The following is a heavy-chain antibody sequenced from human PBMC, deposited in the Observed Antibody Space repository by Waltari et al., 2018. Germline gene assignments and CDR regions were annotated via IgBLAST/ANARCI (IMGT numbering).Heavy chain of an antibody. CDR2: IYYSGST. CDR3: ASEGPHSRYYYYYGMDV. V-gene: IGHV4-39*01. D-gene: IGHD2-21*01. J-gene: IGHJ6*02. Sequence: QLQLQESGPGLVKPSETLSLTCTVSGGSISSSSYYWGWIRQPPGKGLEWIGSIYYSGSTYSHPSLRSRVTISVDTSKTQFSLKLGSVPAADTALYYCASEGPHSRYYYYYGMDVWGQGTTVTVSS. CDR1: GGSISSSSYY.